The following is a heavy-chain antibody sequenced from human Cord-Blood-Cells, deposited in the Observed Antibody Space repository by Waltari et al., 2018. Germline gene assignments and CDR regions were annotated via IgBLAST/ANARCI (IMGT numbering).Heavy chain of an antibody. D-gene: IGHD6-6*01. CDR2: ISGSGGST. Sequence: EVQLLESGGGLVQPGGSLGLYCAGPGFTFSSYSLSWVRQAPGKGLEWVSAISGSGGSTYYADSVKGRFTISRDNSKNTLYLQMNSLRAEDTAVYYCAKDKSSSPYYFDYWGQGTLVTVSS. CDR3: AKDKSSSPYYFDY. V-gene: IGHV3-23*01. J-gene: IGHJ4*02. CDR1: GFTFSSYS.